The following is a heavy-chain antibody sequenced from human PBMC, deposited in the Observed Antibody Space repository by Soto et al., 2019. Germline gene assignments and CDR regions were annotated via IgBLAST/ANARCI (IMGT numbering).Heavy chain of an antibody. J-gene: IGHJ4*02. Sequence: QVQLVQSGAEVKKPGSSVKVSCKASGGTFSSYAISWVRQAPGQGLEWMGGIIPIFGTANYAQKFQGRVTINADESTSTAYMELSSLRSEDKAVYDCERDRFAAVAGTYFDYRGQGTLVTVSS. D-gene: IGHD6-19*01. CDR3: ERDRFAAVAGTYFDY. CDR2: IIPIFGTA. V-gene: IGHV1-69*01. CDR1: GGTFSSYA.